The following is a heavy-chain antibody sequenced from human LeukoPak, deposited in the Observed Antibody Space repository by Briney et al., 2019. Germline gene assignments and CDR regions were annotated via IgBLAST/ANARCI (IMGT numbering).Heavy chain of an antibody. CDR3: AKTSGSYYHFDY. D-gene: IGHD3-10*01. J-gene: IGHJ4*02. CDR2: ISGSAGST. Sequence: GGSLRLSCAASGFTFSSYAMTWVRQAPGKGLEWVSGISGSAGSTYYADSVKGRFTISRDNSKNTLYLQMNSLRAEDTAVYYCAKTSGSYYHFDYWGQGTLVTVSS. V-gene: IGHV3-23*01. CDR1: GFTFSSYA.